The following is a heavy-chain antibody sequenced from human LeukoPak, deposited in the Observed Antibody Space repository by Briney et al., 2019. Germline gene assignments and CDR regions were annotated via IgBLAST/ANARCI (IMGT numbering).Heavy chain of an antibody. V-gene: IGHV3-23*01. CDR2: VSASGGTT. CDR3: AKRRIEGHESFDI. J-gene: IGHJ3*02. Sequence: GGSLRLSCAASGFTFSNYAISWVRQAPGKGLEWVSAVSASGGTTYYADSVKVRFTISRNNSINTLFLQMHSVRAEDTAVYYCAKRRIEGHESFDIWGQGTMVTVSS. CDR1: GFTFSNYA.